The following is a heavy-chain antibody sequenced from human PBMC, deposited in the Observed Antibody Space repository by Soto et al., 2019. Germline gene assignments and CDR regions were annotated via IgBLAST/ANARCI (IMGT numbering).Heavy chain of an antibody. CDR2: IIPIFGTA. D-gene: IGHD6-13*01. CDR3: ARDRGIAAAGYYYYGTDV. J-gene: IGHJ6*02. Sequence: QVQLVQSGAEVKKPGSSVKVSCKASGGTFSSYAISWVRQAPGQGLEWMGGIIPIFGTANYAQKFQGRVTITADESTSTAYMELSSLRSEDTAVYYCARDRGIAAAGYYYYGTDVWGQGTTVTVSS. CDR1: GGTFSSYA. V-gene: IGHV1-69*01.